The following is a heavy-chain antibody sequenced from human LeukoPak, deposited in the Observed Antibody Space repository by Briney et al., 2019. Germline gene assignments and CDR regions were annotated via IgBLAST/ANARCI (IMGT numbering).Heavy chain of an antibody. D-gene: IGHD4-23*01. CDR1: GFTFSSSA. J-gene: IGHJ4*02. CDR2: ISASGGST. V-gene: IGHV3-23*01. Sequence: GGSLRLSCAASGFTFSSSAMSWVRQVPGKGLEWVSGISASGGSTSYADSVRGRFTISRDNSKNTLYVQMNSLRDEDTAVYYCARRGDGGRSFDYWGQGTLVTVSS. CDR3: ARRGDGGRSFDY.